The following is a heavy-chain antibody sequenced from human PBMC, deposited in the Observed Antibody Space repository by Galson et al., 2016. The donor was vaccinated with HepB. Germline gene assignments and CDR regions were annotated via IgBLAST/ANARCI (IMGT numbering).Heavy chain of an antibody. V-gene: IGHV3-13*01. CDR3: AREHCSTTNCYGGYFFDL. D-gene: IGHD2-2*01. J-gene: IGHJ2*01. Sequence: SLRLSCAASGFTFSSYDMHWVRQATGKGLEWVSAIGTTGDTYYLGPVKGRFTISREDAKNSLYLQMNSLRAEDTAVYYCAREHCSTTNCYGGYFFDLWGRGTLVTVSS. CDR1: GFTFSSYD. CDR2: IGTTGDT.